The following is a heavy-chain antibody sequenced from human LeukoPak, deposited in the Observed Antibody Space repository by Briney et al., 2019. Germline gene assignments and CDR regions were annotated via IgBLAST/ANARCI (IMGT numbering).Heavy chain of an antibody. V-gene: IGHV3-30*02. CDR1: GFTFSSYG. D-gene: IGHD6-13*01. CDR2: IRYDGSNK. J-gene: IGHJ4*02. Sequence: PGGSLRLSCAASGFTFSSYGMHWVRQAPGKGLERVAFIRYDGSNKYYADSVKGRFTISRDNSKNTLYLQMNSLRAEDTAVYYCARVGSSSYYELYWGQGTLVTVSS. CDR3: ARVGSSSYYELY.